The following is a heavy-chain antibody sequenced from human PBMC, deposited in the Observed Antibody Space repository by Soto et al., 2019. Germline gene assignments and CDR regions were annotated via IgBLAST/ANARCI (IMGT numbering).Heavy chain of an antibody. Sequence: QVQLVESGGGVVQPGKSLRLSCAASGFSFSNYAMHWVRQAPGKGLEWVAVIWYDGSNKYYADSVKGRFTISKDNSQTTVYLPMNSLRAEDTAVYYCTRDPYGGSRYYFDSWGQGTLVTVSS. V-gene: IGHV3-33*01. CDR3: TRDPYGGSRYYFDS. J-gene: IGHJ4*02. CDR2: IWYDGSNK. CDR1: GFSFSNYA. D-gene: IGHD1-26*01.